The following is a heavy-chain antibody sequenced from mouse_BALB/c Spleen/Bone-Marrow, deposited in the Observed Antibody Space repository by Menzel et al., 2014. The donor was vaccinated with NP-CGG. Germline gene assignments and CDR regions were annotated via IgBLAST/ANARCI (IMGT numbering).Heavy chain of an antibody. J-gene: IGHJ2*01. CDR1: GVTCSDYY. CDR2: IRNKANGYTT. CDR3: ARDMGLLRFDY. V-gene: IGHV7-3*02. Sequence: EVQLQESGGGLVQPGGSLRLSCATSGVTCSDYYMSWVRQPPGKALEWLGFIRNKANGYTTEYSASVKGRFTISRDNSQSILYLQMNSLRAEDSATCHCARDMGLLRFDYWGQGTTLTV. D-gene: IGHD1-1*01.